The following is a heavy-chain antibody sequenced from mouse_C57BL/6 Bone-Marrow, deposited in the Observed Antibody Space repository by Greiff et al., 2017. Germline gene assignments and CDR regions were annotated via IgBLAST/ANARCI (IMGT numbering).Heavy chain of an antibody. CDR3: ARSFSIYYYGSSGEFDY. Sequence: QVHVKQPGTELVKPGASVKLSCKASGYTFTSYWMHWVKQRPGQGLEWIGYINPSNGGTNYNETFKSKSTLTVDKSSSTAYMQLSRLTSEDSAVYYCARSFSIYYYGSSGEFDYWGQGTTLTVSS. J-gene: IGHJ2*01. V-gene: IGHV1-53*01. D-gene: IGHD1-1*01. CDR1: GYTFTSYW. CDR2: INPSNGGT.